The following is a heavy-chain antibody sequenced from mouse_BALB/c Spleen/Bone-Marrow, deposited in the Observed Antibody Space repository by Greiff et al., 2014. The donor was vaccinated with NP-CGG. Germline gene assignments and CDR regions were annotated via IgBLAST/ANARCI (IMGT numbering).Heavy chain of an antibody. D-gene: IGHD2-2*01. J-gene: IGHJ4*01. Sequence: EVKLVESGGGLVQPKGSLKLSCAASGFTFNTYATNWVRQAPGKGLEWVARIRSKSNNYATYYADSVKDRFTISRDYSQSMLYLQMNNLKTEDTAMYYCVYGCAMDYWGQGTSVTVSS. CDR3: VYGCAMDY. CDR1: GFTFNTYA. CDR2: IRSKSNNYAT. V-gene: IGHV10-1*02.